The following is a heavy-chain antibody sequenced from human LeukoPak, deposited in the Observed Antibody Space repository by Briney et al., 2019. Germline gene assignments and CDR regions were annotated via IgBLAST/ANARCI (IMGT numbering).Heavy chain of an antibody. J-gene: IGHJ6*03. CDR1: GFTFSDYY. Sequence: GGSLRLSCAASGFTFSDYYMSWIRLAPGKGLEWVSYISSSGNTISYADSVKGRFTISRDNVKNSLYLQMNSLRAEDTAVYYCARHTLNYYYYMDVWGKGTTVTISS. CDR3: ARHTLNYYYYMDV. CDR2: ISSSGNTI. V-gene: IGHV3-11*01.